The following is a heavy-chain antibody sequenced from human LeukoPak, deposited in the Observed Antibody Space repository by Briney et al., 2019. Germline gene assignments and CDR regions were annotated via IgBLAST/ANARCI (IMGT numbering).Heavy chain of an antibody. CDR3: ATEGTDGRGSFGWFDT. J-gene: IGHJ5*02. CDR2: IKEDGSVR. CDR1: GFTFSDYW. D-gene: IGHD3-10*01. Sequence: GGSLRLSCVASGFTFSDYWMTWVRQAPGKGLEWVANIKEDGSVRYYVDSLKGRFTISRDNAKNSLYLQLNSLRAEDTAVYYCATEGTDGRGSFGWFDTWGQGTLVTVS. V-gene: IGHV3-7*01.